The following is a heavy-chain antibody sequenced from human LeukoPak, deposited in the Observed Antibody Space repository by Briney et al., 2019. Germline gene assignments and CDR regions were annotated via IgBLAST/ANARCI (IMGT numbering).Heavy chain of an antibody. CDR3: ARRPYDTTFDY. D-gene: IGHD2/OR15-2a*01. V-gene: IGHV4-61*01. CDR1: GGSVSSGSYY. J-gene: IGHJ4*02. Sequence: SETLSLTCTVSGGSVSSGSYYWSWIRQPPGKGLEWIGYIYYSGSTNYNPSLESRVTISVDTSKNQFSLKLSSVTAADTAVYYCARRPYDTTFDYWGQGTLVTVSS. CDR2: IYYSGST.